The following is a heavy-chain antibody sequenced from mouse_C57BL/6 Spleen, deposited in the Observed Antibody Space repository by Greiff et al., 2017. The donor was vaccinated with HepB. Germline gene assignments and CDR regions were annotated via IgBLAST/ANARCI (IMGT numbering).Heavy chain of an antibody. D-gene: IGHD1-1*01. J-gene: IGHJ4*01. Sequence: EVKLMESGPGLVKPSQSLSLTCSVTGYSITSGYYWNWIRQFPGNKLEWMGYISYDGSNNYNPSLKNRISITRDTSKNQFFLKLNSVTTEDTATYYCARYLPDYYGSSSYAMDYWGQGTSVTVSS. CDR1: GYSITSGYY. V-gene: IGHV3-6*01. CDR2: ISYDGSN. CDR3: ARYLPDYYGSSSYAMDY.